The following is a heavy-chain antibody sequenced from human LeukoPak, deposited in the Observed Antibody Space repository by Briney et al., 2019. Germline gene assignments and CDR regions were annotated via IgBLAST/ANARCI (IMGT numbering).Heavy chain of an antibody. D-gene: IGHD2-2*01. Sequence: SETLSLTCTVSGGSISSYYWSWLRQPAGKGLEWIGRIYTSGSTNYNPSLKSRVTMSVDTSKNQFSLKLSSVTAADTAVYYCARDCCSSTSRFDPWGQGTLVTVSS. CDR3: ARDCCSSTSRFDP. V-gene: IGHV4-4*07. CDR1: GGSISSYY. CDR2: IYTSGST. J-gene: IGHJ5*02.